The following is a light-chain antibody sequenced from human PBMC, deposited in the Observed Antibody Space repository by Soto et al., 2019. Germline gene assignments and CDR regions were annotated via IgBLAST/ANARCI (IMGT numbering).Light chain of an antibody. V-gene: IGKV3-20*01. CDR2: GAS. J-gene: IGKJ5*01. Sequence: EIVLTQSPGTLSLSPGERATLSCRASQSVSGSYLAWYQQKPGLAPRLLIYGASSRATGIPDKFSGSGSGTDFTLTISRLAPEDFAVYYCQQYGSAPITFGQGTRLEIE. CDR1: QSVSGSY. CDR3: QQYGSAPIT.